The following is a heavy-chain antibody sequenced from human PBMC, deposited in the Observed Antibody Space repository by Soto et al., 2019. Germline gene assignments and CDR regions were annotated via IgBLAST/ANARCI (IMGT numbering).Heavy chain of an antibody. J-gene: IGHJ4*02. CDR1: GYTFTGHY. D-gene: IGHD1-26*01. Sequence: RASVKVSCKASGYTFTGHYIHWVRQAPEQGPEWMGENAAESGATRYAQRFQGRVTMTRDMSITTVYMELNNLVPDDTAVYSCGRGRSGKLVVFYWGQGTPVTVSS. V-gene: IGHV1-2*02. CDR3: GRGRSGKLVVFY. CDR2: NAAESGAT.